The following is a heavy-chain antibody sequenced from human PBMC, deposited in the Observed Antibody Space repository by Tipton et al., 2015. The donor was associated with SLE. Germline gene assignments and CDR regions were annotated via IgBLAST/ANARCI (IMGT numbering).Heavy chain of an antibody. CDR2: IYTTGTT. V-gene: IGHV4-61*09. CDR3: ARMEGMITYGGIAGL. Sequence: TLSLTCTVSGGSLNIGGYYWSWIRQPAGKGLEWIGQIYTTGTTTYSPSLKSRVTISIDTSRNQFSLRLTSVTAADTAVYYCARMEGMITYGGIAGLWGQGTVVTVSS. J-gene: IGHJ4*02. CDR1: GGSLNIGGYY. D-gene: IGHD3-16*01.